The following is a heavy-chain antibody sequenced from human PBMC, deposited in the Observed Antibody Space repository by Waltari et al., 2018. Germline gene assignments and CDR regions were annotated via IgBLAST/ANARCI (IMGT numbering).Heavy chain of an antibody. J-gene: IGHJ5*02. CDR1: GFTFEFYA. V-gene: IGHV3-23*01. D-gene: IGHD6-19*01. Sequence: EVQLLESGGGLVQPGGSRRLSCKASGFTFEFYAMNWVRQAPGQGLEWVAVIGGSGGNTFYADSVKGRFTISRDNSKNMVYLQMNTLRVEDTATYFCVKDRTTVPGNVNWFDPWGQGTLLTVSS. CDR3: VKDRTTVPGNVNWFDP. CDR2: IGGSGGNT.